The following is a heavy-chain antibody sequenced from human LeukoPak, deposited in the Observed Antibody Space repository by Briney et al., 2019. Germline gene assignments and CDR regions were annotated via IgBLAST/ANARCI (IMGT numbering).Heavy chain of an antibody. CDR1: GGSISSSDYY. J-gene: IGHJ4*02. V-gene: IGHV4-39*07. CDR2: IFYSGST. CDR3: ARGHYGSGSPFDY. D-gene: IGHD3-10*01. Sequence: SETLSLTCLVSGGSISSSDYYWGWIRQPPGKGLEWIGSIFYSGSTYYNPSLKSRVTISVDRSKNQFSLKLSSVTAADTAVYYCARGHYGSGSPFDYWGQGTLVTVSS.